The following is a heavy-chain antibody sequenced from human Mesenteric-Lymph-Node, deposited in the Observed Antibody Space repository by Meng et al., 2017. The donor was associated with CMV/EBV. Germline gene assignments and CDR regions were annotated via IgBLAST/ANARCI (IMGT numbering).Heavy chain of an antibody. CDR3: ARYLRGGPSGMDV. Sequence: GESLKISCAASGFTFSSYWMSWVRQAPGKGLEWVANIKQDGSEKYYVDSVKGRFTISRDNAKNSLYLQMNSLRAEDTAVYYCARYLRGGPSGMDVWGQGTTVTVSS. CDR1: GFTFSSYW. V-gene: IGHV3-7*01. J-gene: IGHJ6*02. D-gene: IGHD3-16*01. CDR2: IKQDGSEK.